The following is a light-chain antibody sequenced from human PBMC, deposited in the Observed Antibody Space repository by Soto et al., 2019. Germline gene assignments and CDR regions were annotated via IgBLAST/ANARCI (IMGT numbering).Light chain of an antibody. CDR1: QDISNY. J-gene: IGKJ4*01. CDR2: DAS. V-gene: IGKV1-33*01. Sequence: DIQMTQSPSSLSASVGDRVTITCQASQDISNYLNWYQQKPGKAPKLLIYDASNLETGVPSRFSGSGSGTDFTFTISSLQPEDIETYSCQQYDNLPLTFGGGTKVEIK. CDR3: QQYDNLPLT.